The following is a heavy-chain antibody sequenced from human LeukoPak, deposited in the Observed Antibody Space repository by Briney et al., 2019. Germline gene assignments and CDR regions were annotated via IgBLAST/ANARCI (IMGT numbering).Heavy chain of an antibody. CDR3: ARVQSDSRGFPYLY. V-gene: IGHV3-53*01. D-gene: IGHD3-22*01. J-gene: IGHJ4*02. CDR1: GFSVSSNY. CDR2: LYSGGNA. Sequence: PGGSLRLSCAASGFSVSSNYMIWVRQAPGKGLEWVSVLYSGGNAYYADSVKGRFTISRDNPKNTLYLQMNSLRADDTAVYFCARVQSDSRGFPYLYWGQGTLVTVSS.